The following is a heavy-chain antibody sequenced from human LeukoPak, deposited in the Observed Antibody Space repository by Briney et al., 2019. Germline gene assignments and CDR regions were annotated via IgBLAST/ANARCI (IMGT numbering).Heavy chain of an antibody. V-gene: IGHV1-8*03. D-gene: IGHD3-3*01. J-gene: IGHJ4*02. CDR3: ARGGSQVYYDFWSGYYPHFDY. Sequence: GASVKVSCKASGYTFTSYDINWVRQATGQGLEWMGWMNPNSGNTGYAQKFQGRVTITRNTSISTAYMELSSLRSEDTAVYYCARGGSQVYYDFWSGYYPHFDYWGQGTLVTVSS. CDR2: MNPNSGNT. CDR1: GYTFTSYD.